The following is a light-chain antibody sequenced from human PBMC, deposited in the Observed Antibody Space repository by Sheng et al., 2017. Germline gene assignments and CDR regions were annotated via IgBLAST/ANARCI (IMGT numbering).Light chain of an antibody. CDR3: SSYRTTVV. V-gene: IGLV2-14*03. CDR2: DVS. CDR1: SSDVGGYNY. J-gene: IGLJ2*01. Sequence: QTVSVSGSPGQSITISCTGTSSDVGGYNYVSWYQQHSGKAPKLMIYDVSKRPSGVSSRFSGSKSGNTASLTISGLQAEDEADYYCSSYRTTVVFGGGTKLIVL.